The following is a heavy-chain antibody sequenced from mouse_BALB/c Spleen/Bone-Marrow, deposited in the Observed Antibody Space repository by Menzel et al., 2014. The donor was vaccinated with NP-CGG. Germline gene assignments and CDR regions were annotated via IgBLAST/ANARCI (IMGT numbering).Heavy chain of an antibody. CDR2: INPGTGGT. CDR1: GYAFTYYL. V-gene: IGHV1-54*01. CDR3: ARRPWFAY. J-gene: IGHJ3*01. Sequence: QVQLQQSGAEQVRPGTSVKVSCKAAGYAFTYYLIDWIKQRPGQRPGQGLEWIGVINPGTGGTNYNEKFKGRATLTADNSSSTAYMQLSSLTSDDSAVYFCARRPWFAYWGQGTLDTVSA.